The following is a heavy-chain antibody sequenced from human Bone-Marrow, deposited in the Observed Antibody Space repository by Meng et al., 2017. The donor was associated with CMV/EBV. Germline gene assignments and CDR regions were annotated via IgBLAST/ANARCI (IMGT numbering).Heavy chain of an antibody. CDR3: AMIVVRGGGDAFDT. CDR2: IYSDGRA. V-gene: IGHV3-66*02. CDR1: GFTVSTNY. D-gene: IGHD3-10*01. Sequence: GGSLRLSCAASGFTVSTNYMTWVRQAPGKGLEWVSVIYSDGRAYYADSVKGRFTISRDNSKNTLYFQLDSLRPEDTAMYYCAMIVVRGGGDAFDTWGQGTRVTVSS. J-gene: IGHJ3*02.